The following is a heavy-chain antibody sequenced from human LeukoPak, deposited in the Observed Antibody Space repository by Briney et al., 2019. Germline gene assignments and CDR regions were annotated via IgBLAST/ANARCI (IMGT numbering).Heavy chain of an antibody. CDR2: MNPNSGNT. J-gene: IGHJ3*02. CDR3: ARVNTYYYGSGVSRAFHM. Sequence: GATVKISCKASGYTFTSYDINWVRQASGQGLEWMGWMNPNSGNTGYAQKFQGSVTMTSNTSTSTAYMELSSLKSDDTAVYYCARVNTYYYGSGVSRAFHMWGQGTMVTVSS. D-gene: IGHD3-10*01. V-gene: IGHV1-8*01. CDR1: GYTFTSYD.